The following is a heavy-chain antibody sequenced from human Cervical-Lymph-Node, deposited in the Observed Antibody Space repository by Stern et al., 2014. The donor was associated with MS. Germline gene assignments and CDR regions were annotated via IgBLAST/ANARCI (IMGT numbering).Heavy chain of an antibody. J-gene: IGHJ4*02. CDR2: SHPSGTT. CDR1: GYSISSGYW. V-gene: IGHV4-4*02. D-gene: IGHD2-15*01. Sequence: QVQLQESGPGLVEPSGTLSLTCAVSGYSISSGYWWNWVRQAPGKGLEWIGESHPSGTTNYNPSLQSRVVISVDKPTNQLSLKLTAVTAADTAVYYCGRNGHYSTDYWGRGTLVTVSS. CDR3: GRNGHYSTDY.